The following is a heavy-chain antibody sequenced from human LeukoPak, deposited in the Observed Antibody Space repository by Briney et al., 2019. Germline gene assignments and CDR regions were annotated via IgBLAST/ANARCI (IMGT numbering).Heavy chain of an antibody. Sequence: GGSLRLSCAASGFTFSGSAMHWVRQASGKGLEWVGRIRSKANNYATAYAASVKGRFTIPRDDSKNTAYLQMNSLKTEDTAVYYCIRRRTDDSSGYYDYWGQGTLVTVSS. CDR1: GFTFSGSA. J-gene: IGHJ4*02. CDR3: IRRRTDDSSGYYDY. V-gene: IGHV3-73*01. CDR2: IRSKANNYAT. D-gene: IGHD3-22*01.